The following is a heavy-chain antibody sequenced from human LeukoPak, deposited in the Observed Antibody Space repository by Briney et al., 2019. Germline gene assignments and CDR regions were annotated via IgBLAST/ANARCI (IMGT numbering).Heavy chain of an antibody. CDR2: INHSGST. CDR1: GGSFSGYY. CDR3: ARGKRYSYGYGGPHDAFDI. V-gene: IGHV4-34*01. D-gene: IGHD5-18*01. J-gene: IGHJ3*02. Sequence: LETLSLTCAVYGGSFSGYYWSWIRQPPGKGLEWIGEINHSGSTNYNPSLKSRVTISVDTSKNQFSLKLSSVTAADTAVYYCARGKRYSYGYGGPHDAFDIWGQGTMVTVSS.